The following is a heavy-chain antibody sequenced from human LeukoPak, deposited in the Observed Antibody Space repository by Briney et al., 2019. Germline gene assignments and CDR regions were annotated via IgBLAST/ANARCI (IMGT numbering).Heavy chain of an antibody. CDR3: ARGLGVGAQVLDL. CDR1: GFTFGNYT. Sequence: GGSLRLSCAASGFTFGNYTMNWVRQAPAKGLEWVSLINRSSSHIYYADSVKGRFTISRDNAKHSLYLQMNSLRAEDTAVYYCARGLGVGAQVLDLWGRGTLVTVSS. J-gene: IGHJ2*01. CDR2: INRSSSHI. V-gene: IGHV3-21*01. D-gene: IGHD1-26*01.